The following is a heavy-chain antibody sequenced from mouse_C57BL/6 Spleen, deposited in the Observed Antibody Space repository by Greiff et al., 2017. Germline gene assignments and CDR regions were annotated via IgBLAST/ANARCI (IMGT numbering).Heavy chain of an antibody. J-gene: IGHJ4*01. D-gene: IGHD1-1*01. CDR1: GFTFSDFY. CDR2: SRNKANDYTT. CDR3: ARDGHTTGYAMDY. V-gene: IGHV7-1*01. Sequence: EVNVVESGGGLVQSGRSLRLSCATSGFTFSDFYMEWVRQAPGKGLEWIAASRNKANDYTTEYSASVKGRFIVSRDTSQSILYLQMNALRAEDTAIYVCARDGHTTGYAMDYWGQGTSVTVSS.